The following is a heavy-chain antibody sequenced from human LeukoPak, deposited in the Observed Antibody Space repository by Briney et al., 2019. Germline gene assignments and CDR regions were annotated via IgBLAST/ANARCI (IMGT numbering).Heavy chain of an antibody. CDR2: IYSGGST. J-gene: IGHJ4*02. CDR3: ARGYYYDSSGYYYPPSY. CDR1: GLTVSSNY. Sequence: GGSLRLSCAASGLTVSSNYMSWVRQAPGKGLEWVSVIYSGGSTYYADSVKGRFTISRDNSKNTLYLQMNSLRAEDTAVYYCARGYYYDSSGYYYPPSYWGQGTLVTVSS. V-gene: IGHV3-66*01. D-gene: IGHD3-22*01.